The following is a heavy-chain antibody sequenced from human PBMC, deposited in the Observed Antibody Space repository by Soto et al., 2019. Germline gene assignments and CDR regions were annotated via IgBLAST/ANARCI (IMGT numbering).Heavy chain of an antibody. V-gene: IGHV3-21*01. CDR3: ARDHTSYDFWSGYYTWFDP. Sequence: PGGSLRLSCAASGFTFSSYSMNWVRQAPGKGLEWVSSISSSSSYIYYADSVKGRFTISRDNAKNSLYLQMNSLRAEDTAVYYCARDHTSYDFWSGYYTWFDPRGQGTLVTVSS. CDR1: GFTFSSYS. J-gene: IGHJ5*02. CDR2: ISSSSSYI. D-gene: IGHD3-3*01.